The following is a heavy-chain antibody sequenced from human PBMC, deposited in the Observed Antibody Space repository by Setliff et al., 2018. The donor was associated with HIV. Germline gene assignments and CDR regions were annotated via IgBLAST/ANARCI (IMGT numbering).Heavy chain of an antibody. V-gene: IGHV4-34*01. CDR2: INHSGST. J-gene: IGHJ6*03. D-gene: IGHD6-13*01. CDR3: ARAPTGYSSIWYRNGLTYYNYMDV. Sequence: PSETLSLTCAVYGGSFSGYYWTWIRQPPGKGLEWIGEINHSGSTNYNPSLKSRVTMSVDTSKNQFSLKLSSVTAADTAVFHCARAPTGYSSIWYRNGLTYYNYMDVWGKGTKVTVSS. CDR1: GGSFSGYY.